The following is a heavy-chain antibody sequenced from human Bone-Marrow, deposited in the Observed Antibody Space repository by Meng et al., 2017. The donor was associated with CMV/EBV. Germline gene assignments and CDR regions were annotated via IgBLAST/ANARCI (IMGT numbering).Heavy chain of an antibody. CDR1: GFSFTTYW. CDR2: INSDGSDT. Sequence: GESLKISCVASGFSFTTYWMHWVRQVPGMGLVWVSRINSDGSDTGYADSVNGRFTISRDNAKNTLFLQMNSLRAEDTALYYCARSYPNFYYGMDVWGQGTTVTVSS. J-gene: IGHJ6*02. CDR3: ARSYPNFYYGMDV. D-gene: IGHD2-2*01. V-gene: IGHV3-74*01.